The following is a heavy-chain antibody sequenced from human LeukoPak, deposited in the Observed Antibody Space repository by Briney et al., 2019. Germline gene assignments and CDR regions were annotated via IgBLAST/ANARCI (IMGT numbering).Heavy chain of an antibody. Sequence: ASVRVSCKASGYTFTDYYMHWVRQAPGQGLEWMGWINPNSGGTNYAQKFQGRVTMTRDTSISTPYMELSRLRSDDTAVYYCARQYCSSTSCHFDYWGQGTLVTVSS. CDR2: INPNSGGT. D-gene: IGHD2-2*01. J-gene: IGHJ4*02. CDR3: ARQYCSSTSCHFDY. V-gene: IGHV1-2*02. CDR1: GYTFTDYY.